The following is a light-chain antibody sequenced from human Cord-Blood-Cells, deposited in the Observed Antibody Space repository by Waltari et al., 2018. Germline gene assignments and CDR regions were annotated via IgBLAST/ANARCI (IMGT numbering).Light chain of an antibody. J-gene: IGKJ4*01. Sequence: DLLLTLSPLSPHVTPGQPASTSCRSSQSLLHCTGYNYLDWYLQKPGQSPQLLIYLGSTRASGVPDRFSGTGSGTDFTLKISRVEAEDVGVYYCMQALQTPLTFGGGTKVEIK. CDR1: QSLLHCTGYNY. CDR3: MQALQTPLT. V-gene: IGKV2-28*01. CDR2: LGS.